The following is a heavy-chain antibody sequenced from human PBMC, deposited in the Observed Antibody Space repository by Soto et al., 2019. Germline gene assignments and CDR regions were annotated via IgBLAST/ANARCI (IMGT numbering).Heavy chain of an antibody. D-gene: IGHD1-1*01. V-gene: IGHV3-23*01. CDR3: AIMPGWNHNFDY. CDR2: ISGSGGST. J-gene: IGHJ4*02. CDR1: GFTFSSYD. Sequence: EVQLLESGGGLVQPGGSLRLSCAASGFTFSSYDMSWVRQAPGKGLEWVSVISGSGGSTYYADSVEGRFTISRDNSKNTLYLKMNSLRAEDTAVYYCAIMPGWNHNFDYWGQGTLVTVSS.